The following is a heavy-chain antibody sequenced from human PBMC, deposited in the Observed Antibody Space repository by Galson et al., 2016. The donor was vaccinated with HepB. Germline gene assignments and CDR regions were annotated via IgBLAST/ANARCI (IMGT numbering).Heavy chain of an antibody. Sequence: LSLTCTVSGGSISGHHWSWIRQPPGKGLEWIGYIYYSGGTNYNPSLKSRVTMSVDTSKNQFSLKLSSMTAADTAVYYCVKVGGAGYFDPWGQGTLV. J-gene: IGHJ5*02. V-gene: IGHV4-59*11. CDR2: IYYSGGT. D-gene: IGHD1-26*01. CDR1: GGSISGHH. CDR3: VKVGGAGYFDP.